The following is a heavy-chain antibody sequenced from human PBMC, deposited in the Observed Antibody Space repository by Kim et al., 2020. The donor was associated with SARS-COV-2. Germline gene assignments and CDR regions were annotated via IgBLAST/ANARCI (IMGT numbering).Heavy chain of an antibody. CDR1: GGSISSHY. CDR2: IHYSGST. D-gene: IGHD3-3*01. CDR3: ARNVIFFSS. V-gene: IGHV4-59*11. Sequence: SETLSLTCTVSGGSISSHYWSWIRQPPGKGLEWIGYIHYSGSTNYNPSSMSRSPKPVDTPKNKSSWMLTSGPRADTPGIYCARNVIFFSSWGQGTL. J-gene: IGHJ5*02.